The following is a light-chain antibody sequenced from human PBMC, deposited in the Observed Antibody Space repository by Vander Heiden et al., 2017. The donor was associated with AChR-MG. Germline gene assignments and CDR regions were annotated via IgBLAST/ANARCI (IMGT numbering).Light chain of an antibody. V-gene: IGLV1-51*01. CDR1: SSNVGKNH. J-gene: IGLJ7*01. CDR2: DNN. Sequence: QSVLTQPPSVSAAPGQKVTISCSGSSSNVGKNHIFWYQHLPGTAPKLLIYDNNKRPSGIPDRFSGSKSGTSATLGITGLQTGDEADYYCGTWDSSLSAAVFGGGTQLTVL. CDR3: GTWDSSLSAAV.